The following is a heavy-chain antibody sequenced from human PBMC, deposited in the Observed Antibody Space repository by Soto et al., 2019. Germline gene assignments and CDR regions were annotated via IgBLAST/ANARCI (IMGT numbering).Heavy chain of an antibody. Sequence: PGGSLRLSCAASGVTFSSYAMSWFRQAPGKGLEWVSAISGSGGSTYYADSVKGRFTISRDNSKNTLYLQMNSLRAEDTAVYYCAKGKYYDILTGYYTSPDYWGQGTLVTVSS. V-gene: IGHV3-23*01. CDR3: AKGKYYDILTGYYTSPDY. J-gene: IGHJ4*02. CDR1: GVTFSSYA. D-gene: IGHD3-9*01. CDR2: ISGSGGST.